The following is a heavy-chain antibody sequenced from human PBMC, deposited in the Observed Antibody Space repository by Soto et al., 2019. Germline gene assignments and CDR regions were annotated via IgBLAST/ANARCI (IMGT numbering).Heavy chain of an antibody. V-gene: IGHV1-18*01. D-gene: IGHD2-15*01. CDR3: ARDGVVVVPQSLRGADV. Sequence: QVQLVQSGAEVKKPGASVKVSCKASGYTFTSYGISWVRQAPGQGLEWMGWISAYNGNTNYARKLQGRVTMTTDTAASTAYMELRSLRSDDTAVYYCARDGVVVVPQSLRGADVWGQGTTVTVSS. CDR1: GYTFTSYG. CDR2: ISAYNGNT. J-gene: IGHJ6*01.